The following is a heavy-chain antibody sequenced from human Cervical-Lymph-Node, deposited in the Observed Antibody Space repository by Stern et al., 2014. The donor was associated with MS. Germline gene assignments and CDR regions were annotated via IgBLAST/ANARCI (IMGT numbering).Heavy chain of an antibody. D-gene: IGHD3-10*01. J-gene: IGHJ5*02. CDR2: VIPFVGTP. V-gene: IGHV1-69*06. CDR3: ARGSGDNWFGP. CDR1: GG. Sequence: VQLVQSGAEVEKPGSSVKLSCKSSGGISWVRQAPGQGLEWMGGVIPFVGTPNYAQKFQGRVTIIADTSANTTYLHLSRLTSADTAVYYCARGSGDNWFGPWGQGTLVTVSS.